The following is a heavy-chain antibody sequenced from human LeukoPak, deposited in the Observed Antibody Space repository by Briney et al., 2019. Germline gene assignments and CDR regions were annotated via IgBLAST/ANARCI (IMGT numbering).Heavy chain of an antibody. CDR1: GYSISSGYY. D-gene: IGHD6-6*01. V-gene: IGHV4-38-2*02. CDR2: IYYSGST. CDR3: ARREGLVLGAFDI. Sequence: SETLSLTCTVSGYSISSGYYWGWIRQPPGKGLEWIGSIYYSGSTYYNPSLKSRVTISVDTSKNQFSLKLSSVTAADTAVYYCARREGLVLGAFDIWGQGTMVTVSS. J-gene: IGHJ3*02.